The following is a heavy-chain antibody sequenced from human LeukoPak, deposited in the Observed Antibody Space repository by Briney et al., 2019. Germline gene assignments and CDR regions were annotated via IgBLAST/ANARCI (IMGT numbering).Heavy chain of an antibody. CDR1: GFTFDDYA. Sequence: PGRSLRLSCAASGFTFDDYAMHWVRQAPGKGLEWVSSISSSSSYIYYADSVKGRFTISRDNAKNSLYLQMNSLRAEDTAVYYCASGAAAGSRSDYWGQGTLVTVSS. D-gene: IGHD6-13*01. CDR3: ASGAAAGSRSDY. J-gene: IGHJ4*02. CDR2: ISSSSSYI. V-gene: IGHV3-21*01.